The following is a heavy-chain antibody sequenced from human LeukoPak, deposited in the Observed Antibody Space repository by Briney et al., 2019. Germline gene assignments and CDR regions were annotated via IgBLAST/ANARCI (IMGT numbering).Heavy chain of an antibody. J-gene: IGHJ6*02. CDR3: ASTRSYCSSTSCYPIYYYGMDV. D-gene: IGHD2-2*01. Sequence: SETLSLTCAVYGGSFSGYYWSWIRQPPGKGLEWIGEINHSGSTNYNPSLKSRVTISVDTSKNQFSLKLSSVTAADTAVHYCASTRSYCSSTSCYPIYYYGMDVWGQGTTVTVSS. V-gene: IGHV4-34*01. CDR2: INHSGST. CDR1: GGSFSGYY.